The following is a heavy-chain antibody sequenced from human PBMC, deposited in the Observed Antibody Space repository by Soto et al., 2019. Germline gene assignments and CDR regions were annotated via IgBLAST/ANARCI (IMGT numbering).Heavy chain of an antibody. CDR1: GFTFSSYA. Sequence: LRLSCAVSGFTFSSYAMHWVRQAPGKGLEWVAVISYDGSNKYYADSVKGRFTISRDNSKNTLYLQMNSLRAEDTAVYYCARDVESGSSQYYYYYYGMDVWGQGTTVTVSS. J-gene: IGHJ6*02. D-gene: IGHD1-26*01. V-gene: IGHV3-30-3*01. CDR3: ARDVESGSSQYYYYYYGMDV. CDR2: ISYDGSNK.